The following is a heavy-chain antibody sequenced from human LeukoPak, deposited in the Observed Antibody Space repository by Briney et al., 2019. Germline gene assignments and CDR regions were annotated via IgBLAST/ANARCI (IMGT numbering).Heavy chain of an antibody. CDR1: RFSVSGIT. CDR2: ISSDGSND. J-gene: IGHJ4*02. CDR3: ARRGYFDY. V-gene: IGHV3-30*04. D-gene: IGHD3-10*01. Sequence: GESLRLSCAASRFSVSGITMHWVRQAPGKGLEWVAVISSDGSNDYYVDSVKGRFTISRDNSKNTLFLQMNSLRAEDTAVYYCARRGYFDYWGQGTLVTVSS.